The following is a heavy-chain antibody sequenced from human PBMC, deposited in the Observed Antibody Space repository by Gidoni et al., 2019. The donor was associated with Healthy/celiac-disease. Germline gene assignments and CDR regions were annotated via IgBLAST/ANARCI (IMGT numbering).Heavy chain of an antibody. CDR3: AKRGRYSSSWYYFDY. V-gene: IGHV3-23*01. Sequence: EVQLLESGGGLVQPGGSLRLSCAASGFTFSSYAMSWVRQAPGKGLGWVSAISGSGGSTYYADSVKGRFTISRDNSKNTLYLQMNSLRAEDTAVYYCAKRGRYSSSWYYFDYWGQGTLVTVSS. D-gene: IGHD6-13*01. CDR2: ISGSGGST. J-gene: IGHJ4*02. CDR1: GFTFSSYA.